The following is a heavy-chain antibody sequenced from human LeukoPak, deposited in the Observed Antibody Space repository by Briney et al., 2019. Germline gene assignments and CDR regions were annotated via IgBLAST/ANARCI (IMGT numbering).Heavy chain of an antibody. Sequence: SETLSLTCAVYGGSFSGYYWSRIRQPPGKGLEWIGEINHSGSTNYNPSLKSRVTISVDTSKNQFSLKLSSVTAADTAVYYCAGGVTMIVVAKGGYYYYMDVWGKGTTVTVSS. CDR3: AGGVTMIVVAKGGYYYYMDV. D-gene: IGHD3-22*01. CDR1: GGSFSGYY. J-gene: IGHJ6*03. V-gene: IGHV4-34*01. CDR2: INHSGST.